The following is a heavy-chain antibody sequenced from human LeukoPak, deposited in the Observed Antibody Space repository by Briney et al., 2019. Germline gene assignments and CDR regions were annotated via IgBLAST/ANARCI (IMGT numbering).Heavy chain of an antibody. CDR1: GFTFSSYW. D-gene: IGHD3-16*02. V-gene: IGHV3-74*01. J-gene: IGHJ4*02. CDR2: INSDGSST. Sequence: GGALRLSCAASGFTFSSYWMHWVRQAPGKGLVWVSRINSDGSSTSYADSVKGRFTISRDNAKNTLYLQMNSLRAEDTAVYYCAREDMITFGGVIVPKNYFDYWGQGTLVTVSS. CDR3: AREDMITFGGVIVPKNYFDY.